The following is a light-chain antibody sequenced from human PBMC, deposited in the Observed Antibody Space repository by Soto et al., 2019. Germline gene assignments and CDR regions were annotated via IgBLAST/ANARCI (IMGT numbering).Light chain of an antibody. CDR1: SSDVGGYNY. V-gene: IGLV2-14*01. Sequence: LTQPASVSGSPGQSITISCTGTSSDVGGYNYVSWYQQHPGKAPKLMIYEVSNRPSGVSNRFSGSKSGNTASLTISGLQAEDEADYYCSSYTSRSTLDYVFGSGTKVTVL. CDR2: EVS. CDR3: SSYTSRSTLDYV. J-gene: IGLJ1*01.